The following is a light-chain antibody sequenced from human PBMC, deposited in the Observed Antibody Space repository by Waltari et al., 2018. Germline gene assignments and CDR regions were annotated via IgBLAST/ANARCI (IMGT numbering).Light chain of an antibody. CDR1: SSAVGGYNY. CDR3: SSYTSSSTLL. J-gene: IGLJ2*01. V-gene: IGLV2-14*03. CDR2: DVS. Sequence: QSALTQPASVSGSPGQSITISCTGTSSAVGGYNYVSWYQQHPGKAPKLMIYDVSNRRAGVSNRFSGSKSGNTASLTISGLQAEDEADYYCSSYTSSSTLLFGGGTKLTVL.